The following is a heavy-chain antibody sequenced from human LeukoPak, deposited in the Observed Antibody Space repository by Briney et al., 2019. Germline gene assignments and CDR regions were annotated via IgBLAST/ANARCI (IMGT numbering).Heavy chain of an antibody. D-gene: IGHD5-18*01. Sequence: ASVKVSCKASGYTFSSYGISWVRQAPGQGLEWMGWISAYNGNTNYAQKLQGRVTMTTDTSTSTAYMELRSLRSDDTAVYYCAREGAVRTVLTAMVTNYYYGMDVWGQGTTVTVSS. CDR3: AREGAVRTVLTAMVTNYYYGMDV. CDR1: GYTFSSYG. J-gene: IGHJ6*02. V-gene: IGHV1-18*01. CDR2: ISAYNGNT.